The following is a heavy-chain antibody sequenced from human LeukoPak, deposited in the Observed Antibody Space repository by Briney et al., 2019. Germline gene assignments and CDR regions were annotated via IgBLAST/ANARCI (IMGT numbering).Heavy chain of an antibody. CDR3: ARGQGYDILTGYYLLRWFDP. V-gene: IGHV4-59*12. D-gene: IGHD3-9*01. CDR1: GGSISSYY. CDR2: IYYSGST. J-gene: IGHJ5*02. Sequence: PSETLSLTCTVSGGSISSYYWSWIRQPPGKGLEWIGYIYYSGSTNYNPSLKSRVTISVDTSKNQFSLKLSSVTAADTAVYYCARGQGYDILTGYYLLRWFDPWGQGTLVTVSS.